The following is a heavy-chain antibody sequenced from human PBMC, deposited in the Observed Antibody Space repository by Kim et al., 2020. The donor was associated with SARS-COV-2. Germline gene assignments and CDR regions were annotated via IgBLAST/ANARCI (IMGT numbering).Heavy chain of an antibody. V-gene: IGHV3-33*01. CDR3: ARDGYGDYGAFDI. D-gene: IGHD4-17*01. J-gene: IGHJ3*02. Sequence: DYADSVKGRFTISRDNSKNTLYLQMNSLRAEDTALYYCARDGYGDYGAFDIWGQGTMVTVSS.